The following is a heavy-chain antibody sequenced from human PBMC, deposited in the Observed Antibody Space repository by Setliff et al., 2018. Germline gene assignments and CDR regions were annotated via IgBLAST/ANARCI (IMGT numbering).Heavy chain of an antibody. Sequence: SVKVSCKASGGTFSSYAITWVRQAPGQGLEWMGGIIPIFGTAKYAQKFQGRVTITADESTSTAYMELSSLRSEDTAVYYCARDSRGLVPAAIEGSYYYYGMDVWGQGTTVTVSS. D-gene: IGHD2-2*02. V-gene: IGHV1-69*13. CDR2: IIPIFGTA. CDR1: GGTFSSYA. J-gene: IGHJ6*02. CDR3: ARDSRGLVPAAIEGSYYYYGMDV.